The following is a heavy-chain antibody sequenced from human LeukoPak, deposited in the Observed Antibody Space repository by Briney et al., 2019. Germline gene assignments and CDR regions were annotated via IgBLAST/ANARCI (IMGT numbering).Heavy chain of an antibody. CDR2: IYTSGST. V-gene: IGHV4-4*07. Sequence: SETLSLTCTVSGGSISSYYWSWIRQPAGKGLEWIGRIYTSGSTNYNPSLKSRVTMSVDTSKNQFSLKLSSVTAADTAVYYCARSSGGATLRYFDWPPGYWGQGTLVTVSS. J-gene: IGHJ4*02. CDR3: ARSSGGATLRYFDWPPGY. CDR1: GGSISSYY. D-gene: IGHD3-9*01.